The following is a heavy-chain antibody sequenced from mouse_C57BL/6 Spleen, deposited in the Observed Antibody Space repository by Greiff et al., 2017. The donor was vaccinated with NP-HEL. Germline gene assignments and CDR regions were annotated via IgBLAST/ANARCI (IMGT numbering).Heavy chain of an antibody. CDR1: GYSITSGYY. J-gene: IGHJ4*01. V-gene: IGHV3-6*01. CDR3: ARGGDYYYGSSCAMDY. Sequence: EVKLQESGPGLVKPSQSLSLTCSVTGYSITSGYYWNWIRQFPGNKLEWMGYISYDGSNNYNPSLKNRISITRDTSKNQFFLKLNSVTTEDTATYYCARGGDYYYGSSCAMDYWGQGTSVTVSS. D-gene: IGHD1-1*01. CDR2: ISYDGSN.